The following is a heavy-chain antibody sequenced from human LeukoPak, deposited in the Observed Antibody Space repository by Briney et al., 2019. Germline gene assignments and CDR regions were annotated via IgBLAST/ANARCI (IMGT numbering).Heavy chain of an antibody. CDR2: IVSTGSST. J-gene: IGHJ4*02. CDR1: GFTFNNYA. V-gene: IGHV3-23*05. D-gene: IGHD6-13*01. Sequence: GGSLRLSCVASGFTFNNYAMAWVRQAPGKGLEWVSAIVSTGSSTYYVDSVRGRLTISRDNSQNTLHLQMDSLRAEDTAVYYCAKGPISGYSTSFFDFWGQGTLVTVSS. CDR3: AKGPISGYSTSFFDF.